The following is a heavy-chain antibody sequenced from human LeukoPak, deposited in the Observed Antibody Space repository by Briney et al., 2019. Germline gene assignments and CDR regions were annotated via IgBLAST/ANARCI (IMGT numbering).Heavy chain of an antibody. Sequence: PGGSLRLSCAASGFTFSDYYMSWIRQAPGKGLEWVSYISSSGSTIYYADSVKGRFTISRDNAKDSLYLQMNSLRAEDTAVYYCARVPDYYDEIDYWGQGTLVTVSS. J-gene: IGHJ4*02. D-gene: IGHD3-22*01. V-gene: IGHV3-11*01. CDR3: ARVPDYYDEIDY. CDR2: ISSSGSTI. CDR1: GFTFSDYY.